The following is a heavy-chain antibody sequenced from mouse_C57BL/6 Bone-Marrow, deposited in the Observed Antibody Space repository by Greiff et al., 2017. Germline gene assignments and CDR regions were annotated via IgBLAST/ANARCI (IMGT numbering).Heavy chain of an antibody. V-gene: IGHV1-52*01. Sequence: QVQLQQPGAELVRPGSSVKLSCKASGYTFTSYWMHWVKQRPIQGLEWIGNIDPSDSETNYNQKFKDKATLTVDKSSSTAYMQLSSLTSEDSAVYYCARIYYDHVGYWGQGTTLTVSS. J-gene: IGHJ2*01. D-gene: IGHD1-1*01. CDR1: GYTFTSYW. CDR3: ARIYYDHVGY. CDR2: IDPSDSET.